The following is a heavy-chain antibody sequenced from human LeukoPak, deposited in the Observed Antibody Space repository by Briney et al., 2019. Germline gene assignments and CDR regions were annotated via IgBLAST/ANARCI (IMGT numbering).Heavy chain of an antibody. CDR2: IIPILGIA. V-gene: IGHV1-69*04. CDR1: GGTFSSYA. Sequence: ASVEVSCKASGGTFSSYAISWVRQAPGQGLEWMGRIIPILGIANYAQKFQGRVTITADKSTSTAYMELSSLRSEDTAVYYCARADNYDSSGSHFDYWGQGTLVTVSS. CDR3: ARADNYDSSGSHFDY. D-gene: IGHD3-22*01. J-gene: IGHJ4*02.